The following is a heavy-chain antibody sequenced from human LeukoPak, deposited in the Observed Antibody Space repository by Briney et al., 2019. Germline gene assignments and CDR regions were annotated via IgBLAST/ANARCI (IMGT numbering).Heavy chain of an antibody. CDR1: GYTFTSYG. CDR2: ISAYNGNT. V-gene: IGHV1-18*01. D-gene: IGHD6-13*01. J-gene: IGHJ6*03. CDR3: ARVGVAAAGELFAFAPENYYYYMDV. Sequence: ASVKVSCKASGYTFTSYGISWVRQAPGQGLEWMGWISAYNGNTNYAQKLQGRVTMTTDTSTSTAYMELRSLRSDDTAVYYCARVGVAAAGELFAFAPENYYYYMDVWGKGTTVTVSS.